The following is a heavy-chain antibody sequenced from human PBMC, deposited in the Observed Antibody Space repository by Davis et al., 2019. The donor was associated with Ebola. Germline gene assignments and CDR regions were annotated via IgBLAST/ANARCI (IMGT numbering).Heavy chain of an antibody. V-gene: IGHV4-4*02. CDR1: GDSITSSNW. CDR3: ARGDSYYDPSGYYAGPEAPDH. CDR2: IFHSGST. D-gene: IGHD3-22*01. J-gene: IGHJ4*02. Sequence: SETLSLTCAVSGDSITSSNWWSWVRQPPGKGLEWIGEIFHSGSTNYNPSLKSRVTMSVDTSKNQFSLKLSSVTAADTAVYYCARGDSYYDPSGYYAGPEAPDHWGQGTLVSVSS.